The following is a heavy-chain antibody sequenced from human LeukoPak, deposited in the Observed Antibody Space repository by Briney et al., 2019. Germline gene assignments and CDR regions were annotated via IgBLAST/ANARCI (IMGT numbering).Heavy chain of an antibody. CDR3: ARIGVGDSSVYELPFDY. J-gene: IGHJ4*02. Sequence: GESLKISCKGSGYSFTSYWIGWVRQMPGKGLEWMGIIYPGDSDTRYSPSFQGQVTISADKSISTAYLQWSSLKASDTAMYYCARIGVGDSSVYELPFDYWGQGTLVTVSS. CDR1: GYSFTSYW. D-gene: IGHD3-22*01. V-gene: IGHV5-51*01. CDR2: IYPGDSDT.